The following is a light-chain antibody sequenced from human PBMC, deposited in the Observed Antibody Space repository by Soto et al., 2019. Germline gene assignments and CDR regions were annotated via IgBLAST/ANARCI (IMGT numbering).Light chain of an antibody. V-gene: IGKV1-33*01. CDR2: GAS. CDR1: QDIRNN. CDR3: QQFDSLLRAT. J-gene: IGKJ4*01. Sequence: DIKMTQSPSSLSASVRDSVTITCQASQDIRNNLNWYQQKPGQAPKVLIYGASNLVTGVPSRFSGSGSGTHFTFTISNLQPEDIATYYCQQFDSLLRATFGGGTKVDIK.